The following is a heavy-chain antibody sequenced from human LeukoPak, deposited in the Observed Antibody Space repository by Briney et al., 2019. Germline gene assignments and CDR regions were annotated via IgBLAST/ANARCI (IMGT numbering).Heavy chain of an antibody. D-gene: IGHD1/OR15-1a*01. Sequence: SEALSLTCTVSRGSILSYYWSGLRQPPGKGVEWIGYIYYSGSSNHNPPLMSRVTISVDTSKNQFSLRLNYVTAGAPAVSYCARVGGGNNYYYGIDVWGQGTTVTVSS. V-gene: IGHV4-59*08. CDR3: ARVGGGNNYYYGIDV. J-gene: IGHJ6*02. CDR2: IYYSGSS. CDR1: RGSILSYY.